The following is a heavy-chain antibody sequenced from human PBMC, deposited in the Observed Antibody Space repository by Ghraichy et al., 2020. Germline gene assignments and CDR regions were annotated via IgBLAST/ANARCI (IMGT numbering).Heavy chain of an antibody. D-gene: IGHD1-1*01. CDR1: GYTFRSYA. Sequence: ASVKVSCKTSGYTFRSYAINWVRQAPGQGLEWMGWIDGYTGNPTYVPGFTGRLVFSLDMSVTTAYLEISILEADDTAVYFCARDDIQVPGAAAYDYWGQGTLVTFSS. CDR3: ARDDIQVPGAAAYDY. V-gene: IGHV7-4-1*02. CDR2: IDGYTGNP. J-gene: IGHJ4*02.